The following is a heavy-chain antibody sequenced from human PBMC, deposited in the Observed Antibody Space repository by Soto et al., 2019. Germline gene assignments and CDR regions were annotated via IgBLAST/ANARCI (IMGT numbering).Heavy chain of an antibody. Sequence: PGGSLRLSCAASGFTFSSYAMSWVRQAPGKGLEWVSGINWNGGSTGYADSVKGRFTISRDNAKNSLYLQMNSLRAEDTALYYCARAGLGAFDIWGQGTMVTVSS. CDR1: GFTFSSYA. CDR3: ARAGLGAFDI. J-gene: IGHJ3*02. CDR2: INWNGGST. V-gene: IGHV3-20*04.